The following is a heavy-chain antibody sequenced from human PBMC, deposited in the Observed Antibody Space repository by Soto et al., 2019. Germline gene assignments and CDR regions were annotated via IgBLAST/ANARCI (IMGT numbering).Heavy chain of an antibody. CDR3: ARGGGYCISTSCVDAFDI. J-gene: IGHJ3*02. Sequence: PSETLSLTCTVSGDSVRTNSYSWGWIRQSPGKGLEWIGTIYSSENTYYNPSLLSRVTISVDTSKNQFSLKLSSVTAADTAVYYCARGGGYCISTSCVDAFDIWGQGTMVTVSS. V-gene: IGHV4-39*07. CDR1: GDSVRTNSYS. CDR2: IYSSENT. D-gene: IGHD2-2*01.